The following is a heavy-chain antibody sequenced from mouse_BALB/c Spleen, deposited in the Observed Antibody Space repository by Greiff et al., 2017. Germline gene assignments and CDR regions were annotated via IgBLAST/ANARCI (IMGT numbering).Heavy chain of an antibody. V-gene: IGHV2-9*02. Sequence: VKVVESGPGLVAPSQSLSITCTVSGFSLTSYGVHWVRQPPGKGLEWLGVIWAGGSTNYNSALMSRLSISKDNSKSQVFLKMNSLQTDDTAMYYCARAGFAYWGQGTLVTVSA. J-gene: IGHJ3*01. CDR2: IWAGGST. CDR1: GFSLTSYG. CDR3: ARAGFAY.